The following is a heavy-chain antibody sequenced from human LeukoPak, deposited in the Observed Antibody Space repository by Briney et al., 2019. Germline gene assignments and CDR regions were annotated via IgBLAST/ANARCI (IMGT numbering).Heavy chain of an antibody. J-gene: IGHJ6*02. CDR3: SRDTTYYYYAMDV. D-gene: IGHD1-1*01. CDR1: GFTFSDYT. V-gene: IGHV3-21*01. CDR2: LLVLVVI. Sequence: GGSLRLSCAASGFTFSDYTMNWVRQAPGGGWSGSHPLLVLVVIYYADSVRGRFTVSRDNAKNSLHLQMNSLSAEDTAVYYCSRDTTYYYYAMDVWGQGTTVTVSS.